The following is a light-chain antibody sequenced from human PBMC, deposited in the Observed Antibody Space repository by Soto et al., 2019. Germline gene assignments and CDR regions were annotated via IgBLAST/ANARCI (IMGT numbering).Light chain of an antibody. CDR3: QQYGSAPRT. CDR2: DAS. CDR1: QTVRNNY. V-gene: IGKV3-20*01. J-gene: IGKJ1*01. Sequence: EFVLTQSPGTLSLSAGERATLSCRASQTVRNNYLAWYQQKPGQAPRLLIYDASSRATGIPDRFSGSGSGTDFTLTISSLEPEDSAVYYCQQYGSAPRTFGQGTKV.